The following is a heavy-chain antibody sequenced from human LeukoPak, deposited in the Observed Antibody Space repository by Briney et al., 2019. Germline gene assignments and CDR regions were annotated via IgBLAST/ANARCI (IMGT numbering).Heavy chain of an antibody. CDR1: GGSFSGYY. J-gene: IGHJ4*02. V-gene: IGHV4-34*01. CDR3: ARGGVGAADY. D-gene: IGHD3-3*01. CDR2: INHSGST. Sequence: SETLSLTCAVYGGSFSGYYWSWIRQPSGKGLEWIGEINHSGSTNYNPSLKSRVTISVDTSKNQFSLKLSSVTAADTAVYYCARGGVGAADYWGQGTLVTVSS.